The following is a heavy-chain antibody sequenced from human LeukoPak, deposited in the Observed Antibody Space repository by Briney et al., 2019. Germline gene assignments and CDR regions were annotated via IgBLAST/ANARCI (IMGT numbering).Heavy chain of an antibody. V-gene: IGHV3-48*01. CDR2: ISSSSSTI. Sequence: PGGSLRLSCAASGFTFSGYSMNWVRQAPGKGLEWVSYISSSSSTIYYADSVKGRFTIPRDNAKNSLYLQMNSLRAEDTAVYYCARETTTVTTRRAFDIWGQGTMVTVSS. CDR1: GFTFSGYS. D-gene: IGHD4-17*01. CDR3: ARETTTVTTRRAFDI. J-gene: IGHJ3*02.